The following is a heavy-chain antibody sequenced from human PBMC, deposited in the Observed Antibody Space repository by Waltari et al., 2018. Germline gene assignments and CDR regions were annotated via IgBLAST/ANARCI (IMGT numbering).Heavy chain of an antibody. CDR1: GFTFSVLC. CDR2: ISISIGSI. CDR3: ARAREMGDY. D-gene: IGHD1-26*01. Sequence: EVQLVESGGGLVHPGGSLRLSCAASGFTFSVLCMNWVSQAPGKGLELLSYISISIGSIYYADSEKGRFTISRDNAKNALYLQMNSLRDEDTAVYYCARAREMGDYWGQGTLVNVSS. J-gene: IGHJ4*02. V-gene: IGHV3-48*02.